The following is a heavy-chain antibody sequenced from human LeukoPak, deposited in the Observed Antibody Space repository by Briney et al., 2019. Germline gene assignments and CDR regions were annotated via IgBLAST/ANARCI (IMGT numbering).Heavy chain of an antibody. CDR2: ISYDGSNK. D-gene: IGHD4-17*01. J-gene: IGHJ4*02. Sequence: GGSLRLSCAASGFTFDDYAMHWVRQAPGKGLEWVAVISYDGSNKYYADSVKGRFTISRDNSKNTLYLQMNSLRAEDTAVYYCAKPRLYGDYPYTLDYWGQGTLVTVSS. V-gene: IGHV3-30*18. CDR1: GFTFDDYA. CDR3: AKPRLYGDYPYTLDY.